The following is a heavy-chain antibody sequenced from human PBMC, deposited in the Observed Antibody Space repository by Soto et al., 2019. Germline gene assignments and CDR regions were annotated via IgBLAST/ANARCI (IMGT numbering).Heavy chain of an antibody. Sequence: EVQLLESGGGLVQPGGSLRLSCAASGFTFSSYAMSWVRQAPGKGLEWVSAISGSGGSTYYADSVKGRFTISRDNSKNTLYLQMNSLRAEDTAVYYCAKDRDDSSGYYYPFSYWGQGTLVTVSS. CDR2: ISGSGGST. J-gene: IGHJ4*02. D-gene: IGHD3-22*01. CDR3: AKDRDDSSGYYYPFSY. V-gene: IGHV3-23*01. CDR1: GFTFSSYA.